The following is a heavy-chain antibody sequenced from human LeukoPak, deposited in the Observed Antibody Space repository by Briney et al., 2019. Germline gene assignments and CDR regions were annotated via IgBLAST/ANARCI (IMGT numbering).Heavy chain of an antibody. D-gene: IGHD2-15*01. CDR2: ISNSGTTK. CDR3: AREGVVVRY. J-gene: IGHJ4*02. V-gene: IGHV3-11*04. CDR1: GFTFSDYY. Sequence: GGSLRLSRAASGFTFSDYYMSWIRQAPGKGLEWVSYISNSGTTKYYADSVKGRFTISRDNAKDSLFLQMNSLRAEDTAVYYCAREGVVVRYWGQGTLVTVSS.